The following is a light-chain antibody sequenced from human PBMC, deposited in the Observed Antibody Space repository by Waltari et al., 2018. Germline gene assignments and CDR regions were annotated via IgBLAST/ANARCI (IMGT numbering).Light chain of an antibody. Sequence: QTVVTQAPSLAVFPGVTLKPTGALSSRSLSTISYDTWYQQPPGQAPRTLVYKANARSSGVPDRFSGSILGNTAALTITGAQADDESDYYCALYMGSGIWVFGGGTRLTVL. V-gene: IGLV8-61*01. CDR1: SRSLSTISY. J-gene: IGLJ3*02. CDR2: KAN. CDR3: ALYMGSGIWV.